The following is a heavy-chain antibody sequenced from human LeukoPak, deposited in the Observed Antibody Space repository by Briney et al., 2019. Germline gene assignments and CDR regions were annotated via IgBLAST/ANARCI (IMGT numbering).Heavy chain of an antibody. Sequence: ASVTVSFKASGYTFTGYYMHWVRQAPGQGLEWMGWINPNSGGTNYAQKFQGRVTMTRDTSISTAYMELSRLRSDDTAVYYCARGGKYSGSPTDIWGQGTMVTVSS. CDR1: GYTFTGYY. V-gene: IGHV1-2*02. CDR2: INPNSGGT. D-gene: IGHD1-26*01. J-gene: IGHJ3*02. CDR3: ARGGKYSGSPTDI.